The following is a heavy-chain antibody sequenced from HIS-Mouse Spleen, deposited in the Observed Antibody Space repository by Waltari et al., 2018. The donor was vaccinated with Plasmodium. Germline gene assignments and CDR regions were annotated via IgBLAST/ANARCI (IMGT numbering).Heavy chain of an antibody. CDR3: ARDRRLAFDY. J-gene: IGHJ4*02. CDR1: GMTFNSYA. CDR2: ISYDGSNK. Sequence: QVQLVESGGGVVQPGRSLRLSFAASGMTFNSYAMHGVRQAPGKGLEWVAVISYDGSNKYYADSVKGRFTISRDNSKNTLYLQMNSLRAEDTAVYYCARDRRLAFDYWGQGTLVTVSS. D-gene: IGHD2-15*01. V-gene: IGHV3-30-3*01.